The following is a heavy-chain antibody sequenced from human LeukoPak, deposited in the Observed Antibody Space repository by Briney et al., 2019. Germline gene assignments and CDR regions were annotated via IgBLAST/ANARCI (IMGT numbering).Heavy chain of an antibody. CDR2: IYHSGST. J-gene: IGHJ4*02. CDR3: ARDGYNTKGLD. V-gene: IGHV4-39*07. D-gene: IGHD5-24*01. CDR1: GGSISSSSYY. Sequence: SETLSLTCTVSGGSISSSSYYWGWIRQPPGKGLEWIGSIYHSGSTHYNPSLKSRVTIAVETSKNQFSLKLSSVTAADKAVYYCARDGYNTKGLDWGQGTLVTVSS.